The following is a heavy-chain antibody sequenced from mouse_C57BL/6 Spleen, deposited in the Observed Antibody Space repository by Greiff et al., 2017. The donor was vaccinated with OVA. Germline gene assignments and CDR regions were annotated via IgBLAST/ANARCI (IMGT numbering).Heavy chain of an antibody. Sequence: VQLQQPGAELVMPGASVKLSCKASGYTFTSYWMHWVKQRPGQGLEWIGEIDPSDSYTNYNQKFKGKSTLTVDKSSSTAYMQLSSLTSEDSAVYYCARCPNGYWYFDVWGTGTTVTVSS. CDR3: ARCPNGYWYFDV. D-gene: IGHD1-1*02. J-gene: IGHJ1*03. CDR1: GYTFTSYW. V-gene: IGHV1-69*01. CDR2: IDPSDSYT.